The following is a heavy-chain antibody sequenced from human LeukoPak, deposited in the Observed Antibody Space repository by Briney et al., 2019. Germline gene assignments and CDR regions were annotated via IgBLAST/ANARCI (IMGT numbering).Heavy chain of an antibody. CDR3: ARENKGIVVSKDAFDI. V-gene: IGHV3-53*01. D-gene: IGHD3-22*01. Sequence: PGGSLRLSCAASGVTVSSNYISWVRHTPGKRLECVSLIYSGGSTYYADSVKGPFTISRDNSKNTLYLQMNSLRAEDTAVYYCARENKGIVVSKDAFDIWGQGKMVTVSS. J-gene: IGHJ3*02. CDR1: GVTVSSNY. CDR2: IYSGGST.